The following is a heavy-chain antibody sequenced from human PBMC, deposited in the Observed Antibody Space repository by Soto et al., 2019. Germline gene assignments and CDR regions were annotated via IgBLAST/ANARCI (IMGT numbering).Heavy chain of an antibody. CDR1: GGSISSSSYY. CDR3: ARHEGRLTIFGVVPDNLYYYYMDV. J-gene: IGHJ6*03. CDR2: IYYSGST. V-gene: IGHV4-39*01. D-gene: IGHD3-3*01. Sequence: PSETLSLTCTVSGGSISSSSYYWGWIRQPPGKGLEWVGSIYYSGSTYYNPSLKSRVTISVDTSKNQFSLKLSSVTAADTAVYYCARHEGRLTIFGVVPDNLYYYYMDVWGKGTTVTVSS.